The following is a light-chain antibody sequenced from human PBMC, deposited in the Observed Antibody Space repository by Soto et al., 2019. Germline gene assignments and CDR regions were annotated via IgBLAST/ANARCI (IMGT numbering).Light chain of an antibody. CDR2: DVY. CDR3: SSYAGSNTVV. V-gene: IGLV2-8*01. CDR1: SSDVGYYSH. Sequence: QLVLTQPPSASGSPGQSVTISCTGTSSDVGYYSHVSWYQQYPGKAPKLMIYDVYKRPSGVPDRFSGSKSGNTASLTVSGLQADDEADYYCSSYAGSNTVVFGGGTKLTVL. J-gene: IGLJ2*01.